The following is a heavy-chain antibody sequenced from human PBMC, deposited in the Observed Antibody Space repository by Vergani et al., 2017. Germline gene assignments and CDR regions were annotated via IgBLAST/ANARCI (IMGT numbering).Heavy chain of an antibody. Sequence: QVQLVQSGAEVKKPGASVKVSCKASGGTFSSYAISWVRQAPGQGLEWMGGIIPIFGTANYAQKFQGRVTITADKSTSTAYMELSSLRSEDTAVYYCARDKAYCSSTSCYTFDPWGQGTLVTVSS. CDR3: ARDKAYCSSTSCYTFDP. CDR2: IIPIFGTA. J-gene: IGHJ5*02. D-gene: IGHD2-2*01. CDR1: GGTFSSYA. V-gene: IGHV1-69*06.